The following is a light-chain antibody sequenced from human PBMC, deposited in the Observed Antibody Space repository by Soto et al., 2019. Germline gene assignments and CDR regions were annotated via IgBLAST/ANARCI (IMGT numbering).Light chain of an antibody. CDR2: DAS. V-gene: IGKV1-33*01. J-gene: IGKJ5*01. CDR3: QQYENLPT. CDR1: QNINNY. Sequence: DIKMTQSPSSLSASVGAXVTIASQASQNINNYLNWYQQKPGRAPKLLIYDASNLEAGVPSRFRGSGSGTDFTFTISRLQPEYIATYYCQQYENLPTFGQGTRLEIK.